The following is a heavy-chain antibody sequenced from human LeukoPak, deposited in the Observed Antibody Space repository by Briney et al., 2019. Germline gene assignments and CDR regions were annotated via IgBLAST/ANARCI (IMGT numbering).Heavy chain of an antibody. Sequence: SVKVSCKASGGTFSSYGISWVRQAPGQGLEWMRRIIPILGIANYVQKFQGRVTMTRNTSISTAYMELSSLRSEDTAVYYCARGTPTYYDILTGYSDFWGQGTLVTVSS. D-gene: IGHD3-9*01. CDR3: ARGTPTYYDILTGYSDF. J-gene: IGHJ4*02. CDR2: IIPILGIA. CDR1: GGTFSSYG. V-gene: IGHV1-69*04.